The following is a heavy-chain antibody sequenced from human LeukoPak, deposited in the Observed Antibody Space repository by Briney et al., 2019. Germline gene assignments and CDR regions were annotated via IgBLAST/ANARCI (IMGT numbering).Heavy chain of an antibody. J-gene: IGHJ4*02. V-gene: IGHV1-2*02. D-gene: IGHD3-16*01. CDR1: GYTFTGYY. Sequence: ASVKVSCKASGYTFTGYYMHWVRQAPGQGPEWMGWINPNSGATNYAQKFQGRVTMTRDMSIITTYMELSRLRSDDTAVYYCARVDSWGLDFWGQGTQVTVSS. CDR3: ARVDSWGLDF. CDR2: INPNSGAT.